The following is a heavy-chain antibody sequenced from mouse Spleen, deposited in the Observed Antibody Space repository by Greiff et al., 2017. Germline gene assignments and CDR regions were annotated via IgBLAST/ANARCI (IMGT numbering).Heavy chain of an antibody. V-gene: IGHV6-6*01. D-gene: IGHD2-1*01. Sequence: EVQGVESGGGLVQPGGSMKLSCAASGFTFSDAWMDWVRQSPEKGLEWVAEIRNKANNHATYYAESVKGRFTISRDDSKSSVYLQMNSLRAEDTGIYYCTRGLYGNYYAMDYWGQGTSVTVSS. CDR2: IRNKANNHAT. CDR3: TRGLYGNYYAMDY. CDR1: GFTFSDAW. J-gene: IGHJ4*01.